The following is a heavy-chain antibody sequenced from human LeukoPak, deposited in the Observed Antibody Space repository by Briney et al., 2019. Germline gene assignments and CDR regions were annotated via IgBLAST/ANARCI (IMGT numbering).Heavy chain of an antibody. V-gene: IGHV3-30-3*01. D-gene: IGHD6-13*01. J-gene: IGHJ6*02. CDR2: ISYDGSNK. Sequence: GGSLRLSRAASGFTFSSYAMHWVRQAPGKGLEWVAVISYDGSNKYYADSVKGRFTISRDNSKNTLYLQMNSLRAEDTAVYYCARESEYSSSHSYYYYYGMDVWGQGTTVTVSS. CDR3: ARESEYSSSHSYYYYYGMDV. CDR1: GFTFSSYA.